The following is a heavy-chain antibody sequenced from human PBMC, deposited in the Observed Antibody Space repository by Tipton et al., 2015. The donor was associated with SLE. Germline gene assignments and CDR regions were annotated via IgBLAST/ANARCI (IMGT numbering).Heavy chain of an antibody. V-gene: IGHV3-11*01. CDR3: ARGYCSSTSCYGYFDY. CDR1: GFTFSDHY. D-gene: IGHD2-2*01. CDR2: ISSSGSSI. J-gene: IGHJ4*02. Sequence: SLRLSCAASGFTFSDHYMSWIRQAPGKGLEWVSYISSSGSSIYYADSVKGRFTISRDNAKNSLYLQMNSLRAEDTALHYCARGYCSSTSCYGYFDYWGQGTLVTVSS.